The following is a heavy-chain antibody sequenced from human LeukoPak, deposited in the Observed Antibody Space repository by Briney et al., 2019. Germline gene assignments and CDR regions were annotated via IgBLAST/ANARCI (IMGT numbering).Heavy chain of an antibody. CDR2: IFYSGNT. V-gene: IGHV4-59*12. J-gene: IGHJ3*02. D-gene: IGHD5-24*01. CDR3: ACPARDTYTYGACDI. CDR1: GGSISTYY. Sequence: SETLSLTCTVSGGSISTYYWSWIRHHPAKGLEWIGYIFYSGNTNYNDTPPSRVPISVATSKYQFSLKLTSVTVAASAVAFYACPARDTYTYGACDIWGQGTMVTVSS.